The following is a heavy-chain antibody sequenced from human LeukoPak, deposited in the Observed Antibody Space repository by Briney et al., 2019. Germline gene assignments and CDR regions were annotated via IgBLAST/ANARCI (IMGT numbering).Heavy chain of an antibody. Sequence: GGSLRLSCAASGFTFSSYTMSWVRQAPGKGLEWVSAISADGGRTIYADSVKGRSTISRDNAKNSLYLQMNSLRAEDTALYYCAKGRRVITTFDAFDIWGQGTMVTVSS. J-gene: IGHJ3*02. D-gene: IGHD3-22*01. CDR3: AKGRRVITTFDAFDI. CDR2: ISADGGRT. CDR1: GFTFSSYT. V-gene: IGHV3-23*01.